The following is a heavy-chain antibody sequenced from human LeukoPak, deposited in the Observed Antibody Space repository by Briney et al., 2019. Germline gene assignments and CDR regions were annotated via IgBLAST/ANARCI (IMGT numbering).Heavy chain of an antibody. Sequence: SVKVSCKASVGTFSSYAISWVRQAPGQGLEWMGGIIPIFGTANYAQKFQGRVTITTDESTSTAYMELSSLRSEDTAVYYCARSGYCSSTSCYKWVWFDPWGQGTLVTVSS. D-gene: IGHD2-2*01. CDR2: IIPIFGTA. CDR1: VGTFSSYA. V-gene: IGHV1-69*05. J-gene: IGHJ5*02. CDR3: ARSGYCSSTSCYKWVWFDP.